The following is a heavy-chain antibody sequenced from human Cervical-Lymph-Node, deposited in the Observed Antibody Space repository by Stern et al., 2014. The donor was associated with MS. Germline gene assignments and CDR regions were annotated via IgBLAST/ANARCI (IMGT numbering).Heavy chain of an antibody. V-gene: IGHV3-30*01. J-gene: IGHJ4*02. D-gene: IGHD5-18*01. Sequence: DQLVESGGGVVQSGRSLRLSCAASGFTFSSYAMDWVRQAPGKGLEWVALISYDGSNKYYADSVKGRFTISRANSKNTLYLQLNSLTPEDTAVYYCARLSGGYSYADGWGQGTLVTVSS. CDR2: ISYDGSNK. CDR1: GFTFSSYA. CDR3: ARLSGGYSYADG.